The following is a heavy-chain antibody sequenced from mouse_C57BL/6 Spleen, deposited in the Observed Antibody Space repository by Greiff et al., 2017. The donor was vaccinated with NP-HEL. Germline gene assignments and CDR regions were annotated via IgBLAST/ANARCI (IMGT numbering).Heavy chain of an antibody. CDR3: ARGGITTVVEDYAMDY. V-gene: IGHV1-82*01. CDR1: GYAFSSSW. Sequence: VQLQQPGPELVKPGASVKISCKASGYAFSSSWMNWVKQRPGKGLEWIGRIYPGDGDTNYNGKFKGKATLTADKSSSTAYMQLSSLTSEDSAVYFCARGGITTVVEDYAMDYWGQGTSVTVSS. J-gene: IGHJ4*01. D-gene: IGHD1-1*01. CDR2: IYPGDGDT.